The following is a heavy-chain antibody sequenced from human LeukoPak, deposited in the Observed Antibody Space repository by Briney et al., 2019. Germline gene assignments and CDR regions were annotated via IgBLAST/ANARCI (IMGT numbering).Heavy chain of an antibody. CDR2: ISNYNGNT. Sequence: ASVKVSCKASGYTFTSHGISWVRQAPGQGLEWMGWISNYNGNTNYAQKLQGRVTMTTDTSTGTAYMELRSLRSDDTAVYYCARDREYSISSSAFDIWGQGTMVTVSS. CDR1: GYTFTSHG. J-gene: IGHJ3*02. CDR3: ARDREYSISSSAFDI. V-gene: IGHV1-18*01. D-gene: IGHD6-6*01.